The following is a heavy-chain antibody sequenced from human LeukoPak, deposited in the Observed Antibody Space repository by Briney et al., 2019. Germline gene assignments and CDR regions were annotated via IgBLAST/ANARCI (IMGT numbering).Heavy chain of an antibody. J-gene: IGHJ6*03. D-gene: IGHD5-12*01. CDR2: ITSSSGSI. Sequence: GGSLRLSCAASGFTFSSYSMNWVRQAPGKGLEWVSYITSSSGSIYYADSVKGRFTISRDNAKNSLHLEMNSLRAEDTAVYYCARVNSGYVSHRYYYYMDVWGKGTTVTVSS. CDR3: ARVNSGYVSHRYYYYMDV. V-gene: IGHV3-48*01. CDR1: GFTFSSYS.